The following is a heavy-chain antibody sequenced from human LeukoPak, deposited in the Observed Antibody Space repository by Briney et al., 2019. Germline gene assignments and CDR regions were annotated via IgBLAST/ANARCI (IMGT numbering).Heavy chain of an antibody. CDR1: GYTFTSYD. CDR2: ISAYNGNT. D-gene: IGHD2-15*01. Sequence: GASVKVSCKTSGYTFTSYDISWVRQAPGQGLEWMGWISAYNGNTNYAQKLQGRVTMTTDTSTSTAYMELRSLRSDDTAVYYCAREREHCSGGSCIDFDYWGQGTLVTVSS. J-gene: IGHJ4*02. CDR3: AREREHCSGGSCIDFDY. V-gene: IGHV1-18*01.